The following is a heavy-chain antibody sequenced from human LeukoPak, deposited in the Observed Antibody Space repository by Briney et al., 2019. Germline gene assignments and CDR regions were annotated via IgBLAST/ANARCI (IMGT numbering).Heavy chain of an antibody. CDR2: ISYDGSNK. CDR1: GFTFSSYA. V-gene: IGHV3-30*14. Sequence: GRSLRLSCAASGFTFSSYAMHWVRQAPGKGLEWVAVISYDGSNKYYADSVKGRFTISRDNSKNTLYLQMNSLRAEDTAVYYCASCQHSGSYYSYWGQGTLVTVSS. D-gene: IGHD1-26*01. CDR3: ASCQHSGSYYSY. J-gene: IGHJ4*02.